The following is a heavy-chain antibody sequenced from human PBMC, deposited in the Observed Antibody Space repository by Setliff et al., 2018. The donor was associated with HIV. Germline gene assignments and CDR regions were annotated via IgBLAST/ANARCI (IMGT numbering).Heavy chain of an antibody. CDR2: ISHSGTT. V-gene: IGHV4-34*01. CDR1: GGSLSDSY. CDR3: ARHQRLPGLQPPYWYFDL. D-gene: IGHD6-25*01. J-gene: IGHJ2*01. Sequence: PSETLSLTCAVYGGSLSDSYYNWIRQPPGKGLEWIGQISHSGTTSYNSSLKGRVAMSVDMSKNLFSLTLNSLTAADTAVYYCARHQRLPGLQPPYWYFDLWGRGTLVTVSS.